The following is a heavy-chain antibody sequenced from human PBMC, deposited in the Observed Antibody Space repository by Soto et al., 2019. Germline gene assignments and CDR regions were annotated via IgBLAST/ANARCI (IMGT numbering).Heavy chain of an antibody. CDR2: INHSGST. D-gene: IGHD3-22*01. J-gene: IGHJ3*02. V-gene: IGHV4-34*01. Sequence: QVQLRPWRAALLKPSETLSLTCAVYGGAFSGYYWSWIRQPPGKGLEWIGEINHSGSTKYHPSLKSRVTISVDTSKNQCSLQLSSVTAADTAVYYCGRGGYYDRYSFYIWCQGTMVTVSS. CDR3: GRGGYYDRYSFYI. CDR1: GGAFSGYY.